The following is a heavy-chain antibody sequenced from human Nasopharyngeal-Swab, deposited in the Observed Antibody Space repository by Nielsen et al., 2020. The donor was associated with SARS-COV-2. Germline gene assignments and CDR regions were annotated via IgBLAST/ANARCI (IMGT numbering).Heavy chain of an antibody. D-gene: IGHD3-10*01. CDR2: IYYSGST. J-gene: IGHJ6*03. Sequence: SETLSLTCTVSGGSISSGGYYWSWIRQHPGRGLEWIGYIYYSGSTYYNPSLKSRVTISVDTSKNQFSPKLSSVTAADTAVYYCARERELWFGADYYYYYYMDVWGKGTTVTVSS. CDR1: GGSISSGGYY. V-gene: IGHV4-31*03. CDR3: ARERELWFGADYYYYYYMDV.